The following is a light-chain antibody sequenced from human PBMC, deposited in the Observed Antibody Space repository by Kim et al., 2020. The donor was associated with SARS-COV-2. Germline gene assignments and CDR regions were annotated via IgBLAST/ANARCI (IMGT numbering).Light chain of an antibody. J-gene: IGKJ3*01. CDR2: AAS. CDR3: QQYYSYPFT. Sequence: AIRMTQSPSSFSASTGDRVTITCRASQGISSYLAWYQQKPGKAPKLLIYAASTLQSGVPSRFSGSGSGTDFTLTISCLQSEDFATYYYQQYYSYPFTYGPATKVDIK. CDR1: QGISSY. V-gene: IGKV1-8*01.